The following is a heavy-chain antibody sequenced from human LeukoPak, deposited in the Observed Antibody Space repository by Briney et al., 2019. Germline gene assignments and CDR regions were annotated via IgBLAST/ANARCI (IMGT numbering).Heavy chain of an antibody. D-gene: IGHD2-8*02. CDR3: ARGTGIFY. CDR1: GGTFSSYA. J-gene: IGHJ4*02. Sequence: ASVKVSCKASGGTFSSYAISWVRQAPGQGLEWMGWMNPNSGNTGYAQKFQGRVTMTRNTSISTAYMELSSLRSEDTAVYYCARGTGIFYWGQGTLVTVSS. CDR2: MNPNSGNT. V-gene: IGHV1-8*02.